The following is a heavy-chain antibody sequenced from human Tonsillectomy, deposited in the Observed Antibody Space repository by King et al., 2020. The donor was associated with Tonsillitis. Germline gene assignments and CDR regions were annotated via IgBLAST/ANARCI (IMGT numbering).Heavy chain of an antibody. CDR2: IIPVLGTA. V-gene: IGHV1-69*01. CDR3: ASDACDYYESSCFSGHDCDQ. J-gene: IGHJ4*02. CDR1: GGTFSSHA. D-gene: IGHD3-22*01. Sequence: VQLVESGAEVKKPGSSVKVSCKTSGGTFSSHAITWVRQAPGQGLEWMGGIIPVLGTAVYAQKFQGRVTITADEPTRTAYMELSGLRSEDTAVYYCASDACDYYESSCFSGHDCDQWVQGTLVTVPS.